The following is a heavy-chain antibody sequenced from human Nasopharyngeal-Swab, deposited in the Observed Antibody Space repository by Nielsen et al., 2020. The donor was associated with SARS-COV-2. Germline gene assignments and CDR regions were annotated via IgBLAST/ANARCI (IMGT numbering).Heavy chain of an antibody. Sequence: GESLKISCAASGFTFSSYSMNWVRQAPGKGLEWVSYISSSSSTIYYADSVKGRFTISRDNAKNSLYLQMNSLRAEDTAVYYCARDGGDYYGSGSYLPHMDVWGKGTTVTVSS. CDR2: ISSSSSTI. D-gene: IGHD3-10*01. V-gene: IGHV3-48*04. CDR1: GFTFSSYS. J-gene: IGHJ6*03. CDR3: ARDGGDYYGSGSYLPHMDV.